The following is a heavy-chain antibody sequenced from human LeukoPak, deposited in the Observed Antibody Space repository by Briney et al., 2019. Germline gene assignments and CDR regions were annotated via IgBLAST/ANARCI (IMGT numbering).Heavy chain of an antibody. CDR2: ISGSGGST. Sequence: GGSLRLSCAASGFTFSSYAMSWVRQAPGKGLEWVSAISGSGGSTYYADSVKGRFTISRDNSKNTLYLQMNSLRAEDTAVYYCAKVDDYYDSSGYYQEGYWGQGTLVTVSS. D-gene: IGHD3-22*01. CDR1: GFTFSSYA. V-gene: IGHV3-23*01. J-gene: IGHJ4*02. CDR3: AKVDDYYDSSGYYQEGY.